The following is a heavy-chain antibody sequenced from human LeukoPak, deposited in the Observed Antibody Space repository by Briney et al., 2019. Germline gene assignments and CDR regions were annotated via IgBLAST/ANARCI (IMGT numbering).Heavy chain of an antibody. Sequence: PSETLSLTCAVYGGSFSGYYWSWIRQPPGKGLEWIGEINHSGSTNYNPSLKSRVTISVDTSKNQFSLKLSSVTAADTAVYYCAGGPFALYGSGSYYRIWGQGTLVTVSS. J-gene: IGHJ4*02. V-gene: IGHV4-34*01. CDR1: GGSFSGYY. CDR3: AGGPFALYGSGSYYRI. CDR2: INHSGST. D-gene: IGHD3-10*01.